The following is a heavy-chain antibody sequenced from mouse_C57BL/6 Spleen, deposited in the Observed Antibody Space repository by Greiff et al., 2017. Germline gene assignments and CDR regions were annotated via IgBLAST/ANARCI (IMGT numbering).Heavy chain of an antibody. D-gene: IGHD3-2*02. CDR3: ARKPALSDFDV. V-gene: IGHV2-2*01. Sequence: QVQLKESGPGLVQPSQSLSITCTVSGFSLTSYGVHWVRQSPGKGLEWLGVIWSGGSTDSNAAFISRLSISNDNSKSQVFLKMNSLQAEDTAIYDCARKPALSDFDVWGTGTTVTVSS. CDR1: GFSLTSYG. J-gene: IGHJ1*03. CDR2: IWSGGST.